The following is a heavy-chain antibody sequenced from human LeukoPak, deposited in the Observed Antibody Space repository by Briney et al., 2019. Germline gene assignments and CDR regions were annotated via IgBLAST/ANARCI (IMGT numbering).Heavy chain of an antibody. D-gene: IGHD2-15*01. CDR1: GFTFSSYA. CDR3: ARAPGYCSGGSCFPWDY. Sequence: GGSLRLSCAVSGFTFSSYAMSWVRQAPGKGLEWVANIRQDGGEIFCVDSVKGRFTISRDNAKNSLFLQMNSLRVEDTAVYYCARAPGYCSGGSCFPWDYWGQGTLVTVSS. J-gene: IGHJ4*02. CDR2: IRQDGGEI. V-gene: IGHV3-7*04.